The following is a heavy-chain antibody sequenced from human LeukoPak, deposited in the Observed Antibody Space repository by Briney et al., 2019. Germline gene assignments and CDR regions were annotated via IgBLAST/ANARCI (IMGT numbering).Heavy chain of an antibody. Sequence: PSETLSLTCTVSGGSISSSSYYWGWIRQPPGKGLEWIGTIYNSGSTYYNPSLKSRVTISEDTSKNQFSLKLTSVTAADTAVYYCVRDRLGYCSNGVCYGGFDPWGQGTLVTVSS. CDR3: VRDRLGYCSNGVCYGGFDP. J-gene: IGHJ5*02. V-gene: IGHV4-39*07. CDR2: IYNSGST. CDR1: GGSISSSSYY. D-gene: IGHD2-8*01.